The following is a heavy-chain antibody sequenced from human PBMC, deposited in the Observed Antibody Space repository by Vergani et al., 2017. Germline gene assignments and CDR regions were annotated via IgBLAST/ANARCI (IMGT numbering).Heavy chain of an antibody. CDR3: ARAHCSSTSCYRDNWFDP. Sequence: QVQLQESGPGLVKPSEPLSLTCTVSGGSISSYYWSWIRQPPGKGLEWIGYIYYSGSTNYNPSLKSRVTISVDTSKNQFSLKLSSVTAADTAVYYCARAHCSSTSCYRDNWFDPWGQGTLVTVSS. J-gene: IGHJ5*02. CDR2: IYYSGST. CDR1: GGSISSYY. V-gene: IGHV4-59*01. D-gene: IGHD2-2*01.